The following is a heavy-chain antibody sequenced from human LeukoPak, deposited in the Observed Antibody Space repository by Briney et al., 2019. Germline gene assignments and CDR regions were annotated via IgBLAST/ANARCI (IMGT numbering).Heavy chain of an antibody. J-gene: IGHJ6*02. CDR3: ARGLIIRNILTGYGHYYYGMDV. CDR1: VDLFSRYH. V-gene: IGHV4-34*01. Sequence: SETLSLTCAVCVDLFSRYHWRGIRHPPGKAREWIGEINHSEWTNYNPSLKSRVTISVDTSKNQFSLRLSSVTAADAAVYYCARGLIIRNILTGYGHYYYGMDVWGQGTTVTVSS. D-gene: IGHD3-9*01. CDR2: INHSEWT.